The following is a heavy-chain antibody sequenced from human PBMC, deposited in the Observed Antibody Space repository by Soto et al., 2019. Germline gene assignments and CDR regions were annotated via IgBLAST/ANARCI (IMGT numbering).Heavy chain of an antibody. CDR3: ARVRRWGGSGSYTYYHYGMDV. Sequence: PGGSLGISCAASGFTFSDYYMSWIRQALGKGLEWVSYISSSGSTIYYADSVKGRFTISRDNAKNSLYLQMNSLRAEDTAVYYCARVRRWGGSGSYTYYHYGMDVWGQGTTVTVSS. V-gene: IGHV3-11*01. D-gene: IGHD3-10*01. CDR2: ISSSGSTI. CDR1: GFTFSDYY. J-gene: IGHJ6*02.